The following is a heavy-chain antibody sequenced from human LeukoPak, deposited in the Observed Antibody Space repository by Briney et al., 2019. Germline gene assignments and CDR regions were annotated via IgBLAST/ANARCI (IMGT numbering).Heavy chain of an antibody. CDR1: GFTFDDYA. CDR3: ARVLWFGEHDAFDI. Sequence: PGGSLRLSCAASGFTFDDYAMHWVRQAPGKGLEWVSGISWNSGSIGYADSVKGRFTISRDNAKNSLYLQMNSLRAEDTAVYYCARVLWFGEHDAFDIWGQGTMVTVSS. D-gene: IGHD3-10*01. V-gene: IGHV3-9*01. CDR2: ISWNSGSI. J-gene: IGHJ3*02.